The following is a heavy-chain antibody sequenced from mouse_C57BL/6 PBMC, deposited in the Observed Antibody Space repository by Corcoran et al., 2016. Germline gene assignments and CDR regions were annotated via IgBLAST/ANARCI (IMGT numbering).Heavy chain of an antibody. J-gene: IGHJ3*01. Sequence: EVQLQQSGPELVKPGASVKISCKASGYTFTDYYMNWVKQSHGKSLEWIGDINPNNGGTSYNQKFKGKATLTVDKSSSTAYMELRSLTSEDSAVYYCARWGLHDSFAYWGQGTLVTVSA. CDR1: GYTFTDYY. D-gene: IGHD2-13*01. V-gene: IGHV1-26*01. CDR2: INPNNGGT. CDR3: ARWGLHDSFAY.